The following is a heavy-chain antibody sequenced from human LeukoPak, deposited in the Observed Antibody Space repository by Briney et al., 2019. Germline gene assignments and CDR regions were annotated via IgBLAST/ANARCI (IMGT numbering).Heavy chain of an antibody. J-gene: IGHJ4*02. CDR3: GKNLHGGAQIVLATTVDY. V-gene: IGHV3-30*02. Sequence: PGGSLRLSCAASGFTFNDYGLHWVRQAPGKGLEWVAVIRYDGSVTYYGDSVKGRFTISKDNSKNTLYLEINSLRSEDSAMYYCGKNLHGGAQIVLATTVDYWGQGTLVTVSS. CDR1: GFTFNDYG. D-gene: IGHD3-22*01. CDR2: IRYDGSVT.